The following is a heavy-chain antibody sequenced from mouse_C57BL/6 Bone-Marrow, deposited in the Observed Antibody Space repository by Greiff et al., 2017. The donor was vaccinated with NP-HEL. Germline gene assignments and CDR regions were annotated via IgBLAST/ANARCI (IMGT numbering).Heavy chain of an antibody. CDR2: ISGGGGNT. V-gene: IGHV5-9*04. Sequence: EVQGVESGGGLVKPGGSLKLSCAASGFTFSSYTMSWVRQTPEKRLEWVATISGGGGNTYYPDSVKGRFTISRDTAKNTLYLQMSSLRSEDTAVDYCARQWGILHWYFDVWGTGTTVTVSA. D-gene: IGHD5-2*01. CDR1: GFTFSSYT. J-gene: IGHJ1*03. CDR3: ARQWGILHWYFDV.